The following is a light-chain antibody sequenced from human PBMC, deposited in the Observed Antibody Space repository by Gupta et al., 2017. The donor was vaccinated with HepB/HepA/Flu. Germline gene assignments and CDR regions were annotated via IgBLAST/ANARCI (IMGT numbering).Light chain of an antibody. V-gene: IGLV2-8*01. CDR2: AVN. Sequence: SALTQPPSASGSPGQSVIISCTGTSSDVGSYNFVSWFQQHPGKAPKLMIYAVNERPSGVPDRFAGSNSGNTASLTVSGLQADDDAYYYCFSYAGSDNLVFGTGTKVTVL. J-gene: IGLJ1*01. CDR3: FSYAGSDNLV. CDR1: SSDVGSYNF.